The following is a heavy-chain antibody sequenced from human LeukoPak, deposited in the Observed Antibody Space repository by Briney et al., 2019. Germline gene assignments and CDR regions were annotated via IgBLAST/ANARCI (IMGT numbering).Heavy chain of an antibody. J-gene: IGHJ4*02. D-gene: IGHD6-6*01. Sequence: KTSETLSLTCTVSGVSISSGGYYWSWIRQHPGKGLEWIGYIYYSGSTYYNPSLKSRVTISVDTSKNQFSLKLSSVTAADTAVYYCARLAESIAARPVDYWGQGTLVTVSS. CDR2: IYYSGST. CDR3: ARLAESIAARPVDY. CDR1: GVSISSGGYY. V-gene: IGHV4-31*03.